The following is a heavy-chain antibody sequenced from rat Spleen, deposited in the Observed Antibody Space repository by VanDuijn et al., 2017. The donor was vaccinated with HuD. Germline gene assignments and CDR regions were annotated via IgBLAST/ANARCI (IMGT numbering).Heavy chain of an antibody. J-gene: IGHJ1*01. CDR3: ARSLSYAHYFWYFDF. Sequence: VQLKESGPGLVQPSQTLSLTCTVSGLSLTSNSVSWIRQPPGKGLEWMGYISSAGGTNFNPSLKSRISITRDTSKNHFFLQVNSVSTEDTATYYCARSLSYAHYFWYFDFWGPGTMVTVSS. CDR1: GLSLTSNS. D-gene: IGHD1-12*01. V-gene: IGHV3-3*01. CDR2: ISSAGGT.